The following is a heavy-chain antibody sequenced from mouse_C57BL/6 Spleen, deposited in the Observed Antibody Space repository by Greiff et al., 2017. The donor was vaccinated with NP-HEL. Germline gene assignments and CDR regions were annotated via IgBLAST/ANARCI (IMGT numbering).Heavy chain of an antibody. Sequence: EVQLVESGGGLVQPGGSMKLSCAASGFTFSDAWMDWVRQSPEKGLEWVAEIRNKANNHATYYAESVKGRFTISRDDSKSSVYLQMNSLRAEDTGIYYCTRPGGTLLKYFDVWGTGTTVTVSS. J-gene: IGHJ1*03. CDR2: IRNKANNHAT. D-gene: IGHD4-1*01. CDR3: TRPGGTLLKYFDV. V-gene: IGHV6-6*01. CDR1: GFTFSDAW.